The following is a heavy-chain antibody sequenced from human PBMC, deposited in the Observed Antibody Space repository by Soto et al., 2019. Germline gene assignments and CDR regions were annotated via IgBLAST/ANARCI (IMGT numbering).Heavy chain of an antibody. CDR1: GFNFSGSA. D-gene: IGHD2-21*02. CDR3: TRLGQYCGSDCYFAF. CDR2: MRSKCKNYAT. J-gene: IGHJ4*02. V-gene: IGHV3-73*01. Sequence: GGSLKLSCAASGFNFSGSAIHWVRQASGKGLEWVGRMRSKCKNYATEYAASVKGKFTISRDDSKNTAYLQMNSLKTEDTAVYYCTRLGQYCGSDCYFAFWGQGTTVTVSS.